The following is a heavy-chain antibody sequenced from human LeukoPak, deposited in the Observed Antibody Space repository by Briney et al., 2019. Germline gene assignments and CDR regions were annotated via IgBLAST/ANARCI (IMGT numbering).Heavy chain of an antibody. J-gene: IGHJ4*02. CDR1: GGSISSGRYY. CDR3: ARLDPRGPDDY. V-gene: IGHV4-61*02. D-gene: IGHD2-2*03. Sequence: SETLSLTCNVSGGSISSGRYYWSWIRLPAGKGLEWIGRIFTSGSTYYNPSLKSRVTISVDTSKNQFSLKLSSVTAADTAVYYCARLDPRGPDDYWGQGTLVTVSS. CDR2: IFTSGST.